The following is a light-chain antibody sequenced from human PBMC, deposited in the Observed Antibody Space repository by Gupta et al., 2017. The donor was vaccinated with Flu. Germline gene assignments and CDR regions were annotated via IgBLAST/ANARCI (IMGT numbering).Light chain of an antibody. Sequence: EILLTQSPATLSLSPGERAVLSCRASQDVGSFLAWYQHKPGQAPRLLIYDASKRATGIPARFSGSGSGTDFTLTISSLEPEDFAAYYCQEPRTTFGQGTRLDSK. CDR2: DAS. J-gene: IGKJ5*01. CDR1: QDVGSF. V-gene: IGKV3D-11*01. CDR3: QEPRTT.